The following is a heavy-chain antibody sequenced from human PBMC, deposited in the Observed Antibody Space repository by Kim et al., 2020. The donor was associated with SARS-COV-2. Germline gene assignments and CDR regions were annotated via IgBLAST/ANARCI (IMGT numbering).Heavy chain of an antibody. CDR2: ISSSGTTI. V-gene: IGHV3-48*03. J-gene: IGHJ4*02. Sequence: GGSLRLSCAASGFTFSSYEMNWVRQAPGKGLEWVSYISSSGTTIYYADSVKGRFTISRDNAKNSLYLQMNSLRAEDTAVYYCARECYPYSSSWQWYDYWGQGTLVTVSS. CDR1: GFTFSSYE. D-gene: IGHD6-13*01. CDR3: ARECYPYSSSWQWYDY.